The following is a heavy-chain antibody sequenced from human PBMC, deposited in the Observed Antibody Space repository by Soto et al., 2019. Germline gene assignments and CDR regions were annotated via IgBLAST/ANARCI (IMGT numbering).Heavy chain of an antibody. CDR2: IYYSGST. D-gene: IGHD3-16*01. Sequence: QVQLQESGPGLVKPSQTLSLTCTVSGGSISSGGYYWSWIRQHPGKGLEWIGYIYYSGSTYYNPSLKSRXTIIVXXSKNQFSLKLSSVTAADTAVYYCARALGELWTNDYWGQGTLVTVSS. CDR1: GGSISSGGYY. V-gene: IGHV4-31*03. J-gene: IGHJ4*02. CDR3: ARALGELWTNDY.